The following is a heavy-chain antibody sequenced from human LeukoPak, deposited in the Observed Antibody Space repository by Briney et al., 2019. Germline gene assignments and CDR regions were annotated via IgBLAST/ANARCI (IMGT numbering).Heavy chain of an antibody. D-gene: IGHD6-19*01. CDR2: IKQDGSEK. J-gene: IGHJ4*02. CDR1: GFTFSNYW. Sequence: GGSLRLSCAASGFTFSNYWMSWVRQAPGKGLEWVANIKQDGSEKYYVDSVKGRFTISRDNAKNSLYLQMNSLRAEDTAVYYCARDTFAVAGIADYWGQGTLVTVSS. CDR3: ARDTFAVAGIADY. V-gene: IGHV3-7*01.